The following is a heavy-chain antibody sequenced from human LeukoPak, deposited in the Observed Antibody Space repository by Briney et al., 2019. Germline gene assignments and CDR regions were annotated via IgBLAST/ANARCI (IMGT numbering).Heavy chain of an antibody. D-gene: IGHD1-26*01. CDR2: ISYDGSNK. CDR3: AREILLRGSDY. CDR1: GFTSSSYA. Sequence: GGSLRLSCAASGFTSSSYAMHWVRQAPGKGLEWVAVISYDGSNKYYADSVKGRFTISRDNSKNTLYLQMNSLRAEDTAVYYCAREILLRGSDYWGQGTLVTVSS. V-gene: IGHV3-30-3*01. J-gene: IGHJ4*02.